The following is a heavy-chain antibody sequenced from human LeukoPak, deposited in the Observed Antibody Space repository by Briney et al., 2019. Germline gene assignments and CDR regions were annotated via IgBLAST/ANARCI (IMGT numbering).Heavy chain of an antibody. Sequence: SETLSLTCTVSGYSISSGYYWGRIRQPPGKGLEWIGSIYYSGSTYYNPSLKSRVTISVDTSKNQFSLKLSSVTAADTAVYYCARDTMVRGVTLGWFDPWGQGTLVTVSS. V-gene: IGHV4-38-2*02. J-gene: IGHJ5*02. CDR3: ARDTMVRGVTLGWFDP. CDR1: GYSISSGYY. CDR2: IYYSGST. D-gene: IGHD3-10*01.